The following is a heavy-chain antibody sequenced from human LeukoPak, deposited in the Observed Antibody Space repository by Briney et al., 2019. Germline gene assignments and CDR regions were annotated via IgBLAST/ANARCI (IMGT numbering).Heavy chain of an antibody. J-gene: IGHJ4*02. V-gene: IGHV3-23*01. CDR1: GFIFSSYV. D-gene: IGHD2-2*01. CDR2: ISDSGGST. CDR3: AKDVEQHQLLVDD. Sequence: GGSLRLSCAASGFIFSSYVMSWVRQAPGKGLEWVSAISDSGGSTYYTDSVKGRFTISRDNSKNTLYLQMNSMRAEDTAVSYCAKDVEQHQLLVDDWGQGTLVTVSS.